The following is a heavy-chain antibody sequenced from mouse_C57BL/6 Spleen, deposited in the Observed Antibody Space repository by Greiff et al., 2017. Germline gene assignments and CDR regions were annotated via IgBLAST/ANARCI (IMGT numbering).Heavy chain of an antibody. CDR3: AKPQYITTVVAKGAWFAY. V-gene: IGHV5-17*01. D-gene: IGHD1-1*01. CDR1: GFTFSDYG. Sequence: EVHLVESGGGLVKPGGSLKLSCAASGFTFSDYGMHWVRQAPEKGLEWVAYISSGSSTINYADTVKGRFTISRDNAKNTLFLQMTSLRSENTDMYYVAKPQYITTVVAKGAWFAYWGQGTLVTVSA. CDR2: ISSGSSTI. J-gene: IGHJ3*01.